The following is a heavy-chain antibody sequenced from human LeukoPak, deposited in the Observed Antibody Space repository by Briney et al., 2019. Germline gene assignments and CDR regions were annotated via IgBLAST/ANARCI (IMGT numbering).Heavy chain of an antibody. V-gene: IGHV4-4*09. CDR3: ARRDYYCYYMDV. CDR1: GGSISSYY. J-gene: IGHJ6*03. Sequence: PSETLSLTCTVSGGSISSYYWSWIRHPPGKGLEWIGYIYTSGSTNSNPSLKGRVTISVDTSQNQFSLKLSSVTAADTAVYYCARRDYYCYYMDVWGKGTTVSVSS. CDR2: IYTSGST.